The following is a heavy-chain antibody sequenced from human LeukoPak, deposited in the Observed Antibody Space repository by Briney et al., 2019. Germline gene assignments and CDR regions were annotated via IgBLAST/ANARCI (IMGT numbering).Heavy chain of an antibody. V-gene: IGHV1-69*13. Sequence: GASVKVSCKPSGGTFSSYAINWVRQAPGQGLEWMGGIIPIFETANYAQKFQGRVTITADESTSTAYMELSSLRSEDTAVYYCTRGLRSHWDRIAAAGVFDYWGQGTLVTVSS. J-gene: IGHJ4*02. D-gene: IGHD6-13*01. CDR3: TRGLRSHWDRIAAAGVFDY. CDR1: GGTFSSYA. CDR2: IIPIFETA.